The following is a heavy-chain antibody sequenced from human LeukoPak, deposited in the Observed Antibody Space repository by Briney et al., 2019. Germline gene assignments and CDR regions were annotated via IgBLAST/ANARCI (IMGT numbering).Heavy chain of an antibody. D-gene: IGHD4-17*01. V-gene: IGHV1-46*01. CDR3: ARGLTHYGDYDAY. Sequence: ASVKVSCKASGCTFTSYYMHWVRQAPGQGLEWMGIINPSGGSTSYAQKFQDRVAMTRDTSTSTVYMQPSSLRSEDTAVYYCARGLTHYGDYDAYWGQGTLVTVSS. J-gene: IGHJ4*02. CDR1: GCTFTSYY. CDR2: INPSGGST.